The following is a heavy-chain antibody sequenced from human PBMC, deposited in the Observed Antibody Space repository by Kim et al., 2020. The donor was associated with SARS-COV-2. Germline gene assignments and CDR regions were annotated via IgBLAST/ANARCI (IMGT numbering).Heavy chain of an antibody. J-gene: IGHJ5*02. CDR1: GFTFSDYY. CDR2: ISSSGSYI. Sequence: GGSLRLSCAASGFTFSDYYMTWIRKAPGKGLEWLSYISSSGSYIKYADSVKGRFTISRDNAKNSLYLQMNSLRAEDMAVYYCARVSSGSSSWYWFDPWGQGTLVTVSS. V-gene: IGHV3-11*05. CDR3: ARVSSGSSSWYWFDP. D-gene: IGHD6-13*01.